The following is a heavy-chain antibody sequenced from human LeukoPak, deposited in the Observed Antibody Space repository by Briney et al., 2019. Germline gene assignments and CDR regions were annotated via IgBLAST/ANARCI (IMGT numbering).Heavy chain of an antibody. J-gene: IGHJ3*02. Sequence: SETLSLTCTVSGCSISSGDYYWSWIRQPPGQGLEWIGYIYYSGSTYYNPSLKSRVTISVDTSKNQFSLKLSSVTATDTAVYYCARGRYCSSTSCYIPHDAFDIWGQGTMVTVSS. CDR2: IYYSGST. CDR1: GCSISSGDYY. D-gene: IGHD2-2*02. V-gene: IGHV4-30-4*08. CDR3: ARGRYCSSTSCYIPHDAFDI.